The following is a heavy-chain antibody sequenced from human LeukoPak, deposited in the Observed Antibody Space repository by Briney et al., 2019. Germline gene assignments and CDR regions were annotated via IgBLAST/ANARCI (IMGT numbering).Heavy chain of an antibody. J-gene: IGHJ5*02. CDR1: GGSLISSNYY. V-gene: IGHV4-39*01. Sequence: SETLSLTCSVSGGSLISSNYYWGWIRQPPGKGLEWIGSIYYSGSTYYNPSLKSRVTISVDTSKNQFSLKLSSVTAVDTAVYYCARHFAPMRTTWCDPWGQGTLVTVSS. CDR2: IYYSGST. CDR3: ARHFAPMRTTWCDP. D-gene: IGHD1-7*01.